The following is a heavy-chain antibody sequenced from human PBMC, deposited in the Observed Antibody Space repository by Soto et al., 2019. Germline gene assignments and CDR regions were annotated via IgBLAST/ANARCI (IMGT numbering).Heavy chain of an antibody. J-gene: IGHJ4*02. V-gene: IGHV3-23*01. CDR3: AKGSASGSPYYFDF. Sequence: GGSLRLSCAASGLTFTIYAMSWVRQAPGKGLEWVSAITGSGGDTYHADSVKGRFTISRDNSRDTLFLQMNRLRADDTAVYYCAKGSASGSPYYFDFWGQGTLVTVSS. D-gene: IGHD6-25*01. CDR2: ITGSGGDT. CDR1: GLTFTIYA.